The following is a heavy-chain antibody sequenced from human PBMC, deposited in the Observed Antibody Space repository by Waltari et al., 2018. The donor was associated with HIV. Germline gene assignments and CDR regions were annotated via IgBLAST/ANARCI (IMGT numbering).Heavy chain of an antibody. Sequence: EVQLMQSGAEVKMPGEPLTISCKGSGYSFSSYWIGWVRQMPGKGLEWMGIIYPGDSDTRYSPSFQGQVTISADKSITTAYLQWSSLKASDTAMYYCARRTRYGSYGMDVWGQGTTVTVSS. D-gene: IGHD3-10*01. CDR2: IYPGDSDT. CDR1: GYSFSSYW. CDR3: ARRTRYGSYGMDV. V-gene: IGHV5-51*03. J-gene: IGHJ6*02.